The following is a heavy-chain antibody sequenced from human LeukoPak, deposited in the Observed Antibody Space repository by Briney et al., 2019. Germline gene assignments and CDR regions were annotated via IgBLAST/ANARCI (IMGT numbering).Heavy chain of an antibody. CDR1: GGSISSSSYY. Sequence: SETLSLTCTVSGGSISSSSYYWGWIRQPPGKGLEWIGSIYYSGSTYYNPSLKSRVTISVDTSKNQFSLKLSSVTAADTAVYYCARIYCGGDCYPEGPYYYYGMDVWGQGTTVTVSS. CDR3: ARIYCGGDCYPEGPYYYYGMDV. J-gene: IGHJ6*02. CDR2: IYYSGST. D-gene: IGHD2-21*02. V-gene: IGHV4-39*07.